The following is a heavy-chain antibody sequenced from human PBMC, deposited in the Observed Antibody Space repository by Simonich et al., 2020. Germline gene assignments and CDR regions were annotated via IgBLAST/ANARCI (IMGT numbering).Heavy chain of an antibody. CDR2: INHSGST. J-gene: IGHJ3*02. D-gene: IGHD1-1*01. V-gene: IGHV4-34*01. CDR3: ARGKGWKNAFDI. Sequence: QVQLQQWGAGLLKPSETLSLTCAVYVGSFGGYYWSWIRQPPGKGLGWSGEINHSGSTNNNPSLKSRVTISVDTSKNQFSLKVSSVTAADTAVYYCARGKGWKNAFDIWGQGTMVTVSS. CDR1: VGSFGGYY.